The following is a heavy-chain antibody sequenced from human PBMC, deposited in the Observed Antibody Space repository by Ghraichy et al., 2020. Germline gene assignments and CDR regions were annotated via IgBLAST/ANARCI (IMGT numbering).Heavy chain of an antibody. CDR1: GGSFSGYY. CDR3: ARGRTRSQYSPFDY. Sequence: SQTLSLTCAVYGGSFSGYYWSWIRQPPGKGLECIGEINHSGSTNYNPSLKSRVTISVDTSKNQFSLKLSSVTAADTAVYYCARGRTRSQYSPFDYWGQGTLVTVSS. V-gene: IGHV4-34*01. J-gene: IGHJ4*02. D-gene: IGHD2-21*01. CDR2: INHSGST.